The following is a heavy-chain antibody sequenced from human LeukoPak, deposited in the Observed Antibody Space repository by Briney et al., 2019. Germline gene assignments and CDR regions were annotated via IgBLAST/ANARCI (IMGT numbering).Heavy chain of an antibody. CDR2: VYPSGGT. CDR3: ARSESDDSSGYPYWHIAV. Sequence: SQTLSLTCTLSGAFIGSGNYYWSWLRQPAGKRLEWIGRVYPSGGTNYDPSLNSRVSISMDRSEIHFSLKLSSVTAADTAMYFCARSESDDSSGYPYWHIAVWGRETLVTVSS. J-gene: IGHJ2*01. CDR1: GAFIGSGNYY. V-gene: IGHV4-61*02. D-gene: IGHD3-22*01.